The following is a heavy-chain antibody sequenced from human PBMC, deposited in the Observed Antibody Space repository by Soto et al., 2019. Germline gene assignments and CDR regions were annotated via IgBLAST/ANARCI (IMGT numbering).Heavy chain of an antibody. CDR2: ISYDGSNK. D-gene: IGHD3-9*01. J-gene: IGHJ5*02. CDR3: ARDAPLLRYFDWLAXPWFEP. V-gene: IGHV3-30-3*01. Sequence: PGGSLRLSCAASGFTFSSYAMHWVRQAPGKGLEWVAVISYDGSNKYYADSVKGRFTISRDNSKNTLYLQMNSLRAEDTAVYYCARDAPLLRYFDWLAXPWFEPWGQG. CDR1: GFTFSSYA.